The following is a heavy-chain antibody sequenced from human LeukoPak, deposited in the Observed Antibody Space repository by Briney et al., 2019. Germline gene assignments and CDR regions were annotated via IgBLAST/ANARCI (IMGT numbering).Heavy chain of an antibody. D-gene: IGHD3-10*01. CDR2: ISYSGST. Sequence: PSETLSLTCTVSGASITAYYWSWIRQPPGVGLECIGYISYSGSTNYHPSLNSRVTLSVDSSRNQFSLKLSSVTAADTAVYYCARHVGTYFDYWGQGALVTVSS. J-gene: IGHJ4*02. V-gene: IGHV4-59*08. CDR1: GASITAYY. CDR3: ARHVGTYFDY.